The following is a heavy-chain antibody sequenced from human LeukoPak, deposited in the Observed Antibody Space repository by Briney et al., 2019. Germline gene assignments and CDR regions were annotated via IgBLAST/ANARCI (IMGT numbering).Heavy chain of an antibody. Sequence: QPGGSLRLSCAASGFTFSSYGMHWVRQAPGKGLEWVAFIRYDGSNKYYADSVKGRFTISRDNSKNTLYLQMNSLRAEDTAVYYCAKEDENYDSSGYSPRDWFDPWGQGTLVTVSS. CDR2: IRYDGSNK. D-gene: IGHD3-22*01. V-gene: IGHV3-30*02. J-gene: IGHJ5*02. CDR1: GFTFSSYG. CDR3: AKEDENYDSSGYSPRDWFDP.